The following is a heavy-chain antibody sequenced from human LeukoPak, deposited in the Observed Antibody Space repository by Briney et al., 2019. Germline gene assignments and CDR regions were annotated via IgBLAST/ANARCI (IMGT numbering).Heavy chain of an antibody. CDR3: ASDGDYEYVGAFDI. J-gene: IGHJ3*02. Sequence: GRSLRLSCAASGFTFSSYAMHWVRQAPGKGLEWVAVISYDGSNKYYADSVKGRFTISRDNSKNTLYLQMNSLRAEDTAVYYCASDGDYEYVGAFDIWGQGTMVTVSS. CDR1: GFTFSSYA. D-gene: IGHD4-17*01. V-gene: IGHV3-30-3*01. CDR2: ISYDGSNK.